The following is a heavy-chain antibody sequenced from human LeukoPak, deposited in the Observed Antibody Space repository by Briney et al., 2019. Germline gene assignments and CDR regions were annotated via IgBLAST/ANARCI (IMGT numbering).Heavy chain of an antibody. D-gene: IGHD2-15*01. CDR3: ARVGSGDYYYYGMDV. CDR2: INPSGGST. V-gene: IGHV1-46*01. CDR1: GYTFTSYY. Sequence: GASVKVSCKASGYTFTSYYMHWVRQAPGQGLEWMGIINPSGGSTSYAQKFQGRVTMTRDTSTSTVYMELSSLRSEDTAVYYCARVGSGDYYYYGMDVWGQGTMVTVSS. J-gene: IGHJ6*02.